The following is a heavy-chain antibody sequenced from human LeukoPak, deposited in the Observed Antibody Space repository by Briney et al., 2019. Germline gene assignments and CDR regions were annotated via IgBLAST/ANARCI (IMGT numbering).Heavy chain of an antibody. J-gene: IGHJ4*02. Sequence: GGSLRLSCAASGFTFSSYAMSWVRQAPGKGLEWVAGIRGNGDTTYYADSVKGRFTISRDNSKNTLSLQLSSLRAEDTAVYYCAKANGYYSDWGQGTLVTVSS. CDR3: AKANGYYSD. D-gene: IGHD3-22*01. CDR1: GFTFSSYA. V-gene: IGHV3-23*01. CDR2: IRGNGDTT.